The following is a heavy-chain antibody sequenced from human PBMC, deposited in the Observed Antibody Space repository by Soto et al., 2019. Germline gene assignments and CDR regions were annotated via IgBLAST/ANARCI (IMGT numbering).Heavy chain of an antibody. CDR2: IYYSGST. CDR3: ARDLPGIAAAGRGYYYYGMDV. J-gene: IGHJ6*02. CDR1: GVSSSSGVCY. Sequence: LSLTCPVSGVSSSSGVCYWSWIRQHPGKGLEWIGYIYYSGSTYYNPSLKSRVTISVDTSKNQFSLKLSSVTAADTAVYYCARDLPGIAAAGRGYYYYGMDVWGQGTTVTVSS. V-gene: IGHV4-31*03. D-gene: IGHD6-13*01.